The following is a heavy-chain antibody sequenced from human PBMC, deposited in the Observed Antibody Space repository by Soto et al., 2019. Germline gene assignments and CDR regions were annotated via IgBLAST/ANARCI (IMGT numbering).Heavy chain of an antibody. V-gene: IGHV4-59*08. Sequence: ASETLLTCTVSGGSISSYYWSWIRQPPGKGLEWIGYIYYSGSTNYNPSLKSRVTISVDTSKNQFSLKLSSVTAADTAVYYCARRYGGTFDYWGQGTLVTVSS. CDR1: GGSISSYY. CDR2: IYYSGST. CDR3: ARRYGGTFDY. D-gene: IGHD2-15*01. J-gene: IGHJ4*02.